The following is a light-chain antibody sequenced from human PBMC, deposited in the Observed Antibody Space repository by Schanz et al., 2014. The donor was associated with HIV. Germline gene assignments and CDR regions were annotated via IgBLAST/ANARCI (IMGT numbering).Light chain of an antibody. CDR2: GVS. J-gene: IGLJ3*02. CDR1: RSDIGNYDF. V-gene: IGLV2-8*01. Sequence: QSALTQPPSASGSPGQSVTISCTGTRSDIGNYDFVSWYQQYPGKAPKLMIFGVSERPSGVPDRFSGSKSGNTASLTVSGLQAEDEADYYCSSYTSSSTWVFGGGTKLTVL. CDR3: SSYTSSSTWV.